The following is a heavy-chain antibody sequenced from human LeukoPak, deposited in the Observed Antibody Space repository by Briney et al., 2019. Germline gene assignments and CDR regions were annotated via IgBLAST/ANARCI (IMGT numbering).Heavy chain of an antibody. D-gene: IGHD5-18*01. CDR2: IIPIFGTA. J-gene: IGHJ4*02. CDR3: ASPPRGYSYGYFFDY. Sequence: GASVKVSCKASGGTFSSYAISWVRQAPGQGLEWMGGIIPIFGTANYAQKFQGRVTITAGESTSTAYMELSSLRSEDTAVYYCASPPRGYSYGYFFDYWGQGTLVTVSS. CDR1: GGTFSSYA. V-gene: IGHV1-69*13.